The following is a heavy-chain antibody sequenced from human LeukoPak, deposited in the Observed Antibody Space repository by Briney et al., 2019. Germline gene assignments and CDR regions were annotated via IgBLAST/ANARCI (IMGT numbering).Heavy chain of an antibody. D-gene: IGHD5-12*01. J-gene: IGHJ6*02. CDR3: AKRLLATTHYYYYGMDV. V-gene: IGHV3-30*02. CDR2: IWYDGSNK. Sequence: PGGSLRLSCAASGFTFSSYGMHWVRQAPGKGLEWVAVIWYDGSNKYYADSVKGRFTISRDNSKNTLYLQMNSLRAEDTAVYYCAKRLLATTHYYYYGMDVWGQGTTVTVSS. CDR1: GFTFSSYG.